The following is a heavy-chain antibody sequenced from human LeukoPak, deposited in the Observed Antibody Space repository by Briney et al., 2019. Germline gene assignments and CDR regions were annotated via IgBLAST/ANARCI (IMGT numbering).Heavy chain of an antibody. CDR1: GYTFTSYG. D-gene: IGHD3-9*01. J-gene: IGHJ6*02. Sequence: GASVKVSCKASGYTFTSYGISWVRQAPGQGLEWMGWISAYNGNTNYAQKLQGRVTMTTDTSTSTAYMELRSLSSDDTAVYSCARDPSDYDILTGYRLPNYGMAVWGQGTTVTVSS. CDR2: ISAYNGNT. CDR3: ARDPSDYDILTGYRLPNYGMAV. V-gene: IGHV1-18*01.